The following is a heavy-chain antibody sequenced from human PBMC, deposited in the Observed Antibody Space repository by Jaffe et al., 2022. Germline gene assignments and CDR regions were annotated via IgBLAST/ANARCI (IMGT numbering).Heavy chain of an antibody. CDR2: IRYDGSNK. CDR3: AKDPWIPTVADAFDI. CDR1: GFTFSSYG. D-gene: IGHD4-17*01. Sequence: QVQLVESGGGVVQPGGSLRLSCAASGFTFSSYGMHWVRQAPGKGLEWVAFIRYDGSNKYYADSVKGRFTISRDNSKNTLYLQMNSLRAEDTAVYYCAKDPWIPTVADAFDIWGQGTMVTVSS. V-gene: IGHV3-30*02. J-gene: IGHJ3*02.